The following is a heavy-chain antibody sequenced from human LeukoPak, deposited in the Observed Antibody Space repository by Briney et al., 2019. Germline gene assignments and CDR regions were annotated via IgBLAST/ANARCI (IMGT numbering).Heavy chain of an antibody. CDR1: GGSISSSSYY. CDR2: IYYSGST. V-gene: IGHV4-39*07. J-gene: IGHJ6*04. D-gene: IGHD3-3*01. Sequence: PSETLSLTCNVSGGSISSSSYYWGWIRQPPGKGLEWIGSIYYSGSTYYNPSLKSRVTISVDTSKNQFSLKLSSVTAADTAVYYCAGRLGIYDFWSGYYLDVWGKGTTVTVSS. CDR3: AGRLGIYDFWSGYYLDV.